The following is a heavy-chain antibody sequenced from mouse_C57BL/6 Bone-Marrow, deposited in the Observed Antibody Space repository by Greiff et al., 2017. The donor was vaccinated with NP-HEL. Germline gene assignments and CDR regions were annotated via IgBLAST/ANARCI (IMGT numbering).Heavy chain of an antibody. CDR3: VRRLLRYPGVYFDY. D-gene: IGHD1-1*01. CDR2: IRSKSNNYAT. V-gene: IGHV10-1*01. J-gene: IGHJ2*01. Sequence: DAGGGLVQPKGSLTLSCAASGFSFNTYAMNWVRQAPGKGLEWVARIRSKSNNYATYYADSVKDRFTISRDDSESMLYLQMNNLKTEDTAMYYCVRRLLRYPGVYFDYWGQGTTLTVSS. CDR1: GFSFNTYA.